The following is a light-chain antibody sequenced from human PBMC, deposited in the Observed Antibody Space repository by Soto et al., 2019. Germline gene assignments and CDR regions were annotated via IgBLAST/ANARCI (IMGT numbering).Light chain of an antibody. J-gene: IGLJ1*01. Sequence: QSVLTQPASVSRSPGQTITISCTGTNSDVGGYDYVYWHQQHSGKAPKLLFYDVSKRLSGFSNRFSGSKSGNTAFLTISGLQAEDEADYYCSSKRGSTGVFGTGTKVTVL. CDR3: SSKRGSTGV. CDR1: NSDVGGYDY. V-gene: IGLV2-14*01. CDR2: DVS.